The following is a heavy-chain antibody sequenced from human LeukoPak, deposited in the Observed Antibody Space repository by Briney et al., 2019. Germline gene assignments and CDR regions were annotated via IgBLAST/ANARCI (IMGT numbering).Heavy chain of an antibody. Sequence: SETLSLTCTVTGGSISSSSYYWGWIRQPPGKGLEWIGSIYYSGSTYYNPSLKSRVTISVDTSKNQFSLKLSSVTAADTAVYYCARVPVVLRYFDPAGGYYMDVWGKGTTVTVSS. V-gene: IGHV4-39*07. CDR2: IYYSGST. D-gene: IGHD3-9*01. J-gene: IGHJ6*03. CDR1: GGSISSSSYY. CDR3: ARVPVVLRYFDPAGGYYMDV.